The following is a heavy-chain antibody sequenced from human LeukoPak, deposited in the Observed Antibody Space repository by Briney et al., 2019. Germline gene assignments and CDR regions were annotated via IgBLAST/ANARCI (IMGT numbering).Heavy chain of an antibody. J-gene: IGHJ3*02. D-gene: IGHD3-10*01. CDR3: AGTATGYAFDI. CDR1: GGSISSGSYY. V-gene: IGHV4-61*02. Sequence: SETLSLTCTVSGGSISSGSYYWSWIRQPAGKGLEWIGRTYTSGSTYYNPSLKSRVTISVDTSKNQFSLKLSSVTAADTAVYYCAGTATGYAFDIWGQGTMVTVSS. CDR2: TYTSGST.